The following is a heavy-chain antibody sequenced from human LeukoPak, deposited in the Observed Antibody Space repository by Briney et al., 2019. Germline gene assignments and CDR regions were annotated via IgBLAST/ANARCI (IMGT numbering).Heavy chain of an antibody. J-gene: IGHJ4*02. CDR3: ARSLEMATISSTLWY. Sequence: TGGSLRLSCAASGFTFSSYAMHWVRQAPGKGLEWVAVISYDGSNKYYADPVKGRFTISRDNSKNTLYLQMNSLRAEDTAVYYCARSLEMATISSTLWYWGQGTLVTVSS. CDR2: ISYDGSNK. V-gene: IGHV3-30-3*01. D-gene: IGHD5-24*01. CDR1: GFTFSSYA.